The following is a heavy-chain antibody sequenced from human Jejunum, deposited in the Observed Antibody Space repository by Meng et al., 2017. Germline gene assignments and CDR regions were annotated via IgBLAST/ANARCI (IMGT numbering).Heavy chain of an antibody. CDR3: AREGQLMLGLVDY. CDR1: GDSISSGGHY. CDR2: IYYTGSA. V-gene: IGHV4-31*03. J-gene: IGHJ4*02. D-gene: IGHD2-2*01. Sequence: QVQLQESGPGLVTHSQTLSLTCTVSGDSISSGGHYWSWIRQHPGKGLEWIGYIYYTGSAYYNPSLESRVTLSVDTSNNQFSLRLNSVTAADTAVYYCAREGQLMLGLVDYWGQGTLVTVSS.